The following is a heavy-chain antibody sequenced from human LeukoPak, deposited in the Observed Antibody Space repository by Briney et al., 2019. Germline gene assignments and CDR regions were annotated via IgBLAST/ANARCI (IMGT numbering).Heavy chain of an antibody. V-gene: IGHV4-4*07. CDR1: GGSISNFY. CDR2: IYSSGST. J-gene: IGHJ4*02. Sequence: PSETLSLTCTVSGGSISNFYWSWIRQPAGKTLEWIGRIYSSGSTNYNPSLKSRVTMSLDTSKNQFSLKLSSVTAADTAVYYCARELDYYGSGSPTKGYYFDYWGQGTLVTVSS. CDR3: ARELDYYGSGSPTKGYYFDY. D-gene: IGHD3-10*01.